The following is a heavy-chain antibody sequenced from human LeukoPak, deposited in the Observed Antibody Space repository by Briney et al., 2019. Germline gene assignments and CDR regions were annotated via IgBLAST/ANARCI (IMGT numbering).Heavy chain of an antibody. D-gene: IGHD4-17*01. CDR2: ISSSSSYI. Sequence: GGSLRLSCAASGFTFSSYGMHWVRQAPGKGLEWVSSISSSSSYIYYADSVKGRFTISRDNAKNSLYLQMNSLRAEDTAVYYCARGDYGDDYFDYWGQGTLVTVSS. CDR1: GFTFSSYG. V-gene: IGHV3-21*01. J-gene: IGHJ4*02. CDR3: ARGDYGDDYFDY.